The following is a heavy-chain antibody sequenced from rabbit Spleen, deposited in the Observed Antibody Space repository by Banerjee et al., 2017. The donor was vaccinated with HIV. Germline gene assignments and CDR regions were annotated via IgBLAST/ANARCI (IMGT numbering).Heavy chain of an antibody. Sequence: QSLEESGGDLGKPGASLTLTCKASGFTISSTYWICWVRQAPGKGLEWIACIDDVDGSTYYASWAKGRFSSSKTSSTTVTLQMTSLTAADTAIYFCARDQGYSYNFATGDFDLWGPGTLVTVS. D-gene: IGHD6-1*01. CDR3: ARDQGYSYNFATGDFDL. CDR2: IDDVDGST. J-gene: IGHJ4*01. CDR1: GFTISSTYW. V-gene: IGHV1S40*01.